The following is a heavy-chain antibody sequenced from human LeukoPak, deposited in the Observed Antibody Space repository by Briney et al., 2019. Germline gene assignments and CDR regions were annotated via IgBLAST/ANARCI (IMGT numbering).Heavy chain of an antibody. Sequence: GRSLRLSCAASGFTFSSYAMHWVRQAPGKGLEWVAAISYDGSNKYYADSVKGRFTISRDNSKNTLYLQMNSLRAEDTAVYYCARPLAYCGGDCFGDYYYYGMDVWGQGTTVTVSS. CDR1: GFTFSSYA. V-gene: IGHV3-30-3*01. CDR2: ISYDGSNK. CDR3: ARPLAYCGGDCFGDYYYYGMDV. D-gene: IGHD2-21*02. J-gene: IGHJ6*02.